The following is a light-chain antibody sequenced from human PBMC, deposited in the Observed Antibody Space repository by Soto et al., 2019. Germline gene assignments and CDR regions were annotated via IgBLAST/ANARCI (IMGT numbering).Light chain of an antibody. CDR1: NSDIGGYNY. Sequence: QSALTQPASVSGSPGQSITISCTGTNSDIGGYNYVSWYQQHPGKAPKLMIYDVSKRPSGVSYRFSGSKSGNTASLTISGLQAEDDADYYCSSYTSRSTLGVFGGGTKLTVL. J-gene: IGLJ2*01. CDR3: SSYTSRSTLGV. V-gene: IGLV2-14*03. CDR2: DVS.